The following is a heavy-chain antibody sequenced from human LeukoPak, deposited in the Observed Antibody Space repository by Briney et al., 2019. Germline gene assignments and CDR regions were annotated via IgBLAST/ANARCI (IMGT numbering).Heavy chain of an antibody. J-gene: IGHJ4*02. CDR3: ARGDDSGYYDYFDY. D-gene: IGHD3-22*01. Sequence: GGSLRLSCAASGFTVDSNYLSWVRQAPGKGLEWVSTIYTGGNTYYAASVKGRFTISRDFSKNTVFLHMNSLRAEDTAMYYCARGDDSGYYDYFDYWGQGTLVTVSS. CDR2: IYTGGNT. V-gene: IGHV3-53*01. CDR1: GFTVDSNY.